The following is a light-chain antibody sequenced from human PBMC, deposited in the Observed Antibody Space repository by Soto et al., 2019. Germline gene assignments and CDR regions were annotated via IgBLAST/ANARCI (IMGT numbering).Light chain of an antibody. CDR3: GTWDSSLSTGWV. CDR2: DNN. V-gene: IGLV1-51*01. CDR1: SSNIGSNN. J-gene: IGLJ3*02. Sequence: QSVLTQPPSVSAAPGQRVTISCSGSSSNIGSNNVSWYQQLPGTVPKLLIYDNNKRPSGIPDRFSGSKSGTSATLGITGLQTGDEADYYCGTWDSSLSTGWVFGGGTQLTVL.